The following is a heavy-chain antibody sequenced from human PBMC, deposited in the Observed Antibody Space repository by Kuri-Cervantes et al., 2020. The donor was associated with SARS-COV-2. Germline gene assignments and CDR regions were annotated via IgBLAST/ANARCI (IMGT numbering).Heavy chain of an antibody. D-gene: IGHD2-2*01. CDR1: GFTFSSYG. V-gene: IGHV3-33*08. J-gene: IGHJ5*02. CDR2: IWYDRSNK. Sequence: GGSLRLSCAASGFTFSSYGMHWVRQAPGKGMEWVAVIWYDRSNKYYADSVKGRFTISRDNSKNTLYLQMNSLRAEDTAVYYCARGGDIVVVPAAIEFLRQFDPWGQGTLVTVSS. CDR3: ARGGDIVVVPAAIEFLRQFDP.